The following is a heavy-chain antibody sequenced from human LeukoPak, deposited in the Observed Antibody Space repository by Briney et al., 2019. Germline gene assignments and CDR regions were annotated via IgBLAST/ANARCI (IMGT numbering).Heavy chain of an antibody. CDR1: GFTFSSYW. V-gene: IGHV3-7*01. Sequence: PGGSLRLSCAASGFTFSSYWMSWVRQAPGKGLEWVANIKQDGSEKYYVDSVKGRFTISRDNAKNSLYLQMNSLRAGDTAVYYCARTSHFNLVVVAEDYWGQGTLVTVSS. CDR3: ARTSHFNLVVVAEDY. J-gene: IGHJ4*02. D-gene: IGHD2-15*01. CDR2: IKQDGSEK.